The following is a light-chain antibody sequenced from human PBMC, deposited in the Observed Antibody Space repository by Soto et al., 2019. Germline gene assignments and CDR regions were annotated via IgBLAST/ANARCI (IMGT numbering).Light chain of an antibody. Sequence: QSALTQPPSASGSPGQSVTVSCTGIGGDLRDSNYVSWYQQHSGKAPKLIIYDVTKRPSGVPDRFSGSKSGNTASLTVSGLQAEDEADYFCLTGNNYRVFGTGTKVTVL. CDR1: GGDLRDSNY. J-gene: IGLJ1*01. CDR3: LTGNNYRV. V-gene: IGLV2-8*01. CDR2: DVT.